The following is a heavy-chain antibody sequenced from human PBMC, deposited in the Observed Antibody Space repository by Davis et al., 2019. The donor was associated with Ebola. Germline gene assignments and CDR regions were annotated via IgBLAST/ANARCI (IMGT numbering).Heavy chain of an antibody. D-gene: IGHD2-15*01. CDR3: ATERGY. V-gene: IGHV1-69*05. CDR1: GGTFSSYA. J-gene: IGHJ4*02. CDR2: IIPIFGTA. Sequence: AASVKVSCKASGGTFSSYAISWVRQAPGQGLEWMGGIIPIFGTANYAQKLQGRVTMTTDTSTTTGYMELTSLKSDDTAVYYCATERGYWGQGTLVIVSS.